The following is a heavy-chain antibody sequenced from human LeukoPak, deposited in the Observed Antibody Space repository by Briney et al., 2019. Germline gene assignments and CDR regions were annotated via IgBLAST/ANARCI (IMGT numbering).Heavy chain of an antibody. J-gene: IGHJ4*02. CDR2: IYHSGST. V-gene: IGHV4-30-2*01. CDR3: ARDLYHGGY. Sequence: SQTLSLTCAVSGGSISSGGYSWSWIRQPPGKGLEWIGYIYHSGSTYYNPSLKSRVTISVDRSKNQFSLKLSSVTAADTAVYYCARDLYHGGYWGQGTLVTVPS. CDR1: GGSISSGGYS. D-gene: IGHD2-2*01.